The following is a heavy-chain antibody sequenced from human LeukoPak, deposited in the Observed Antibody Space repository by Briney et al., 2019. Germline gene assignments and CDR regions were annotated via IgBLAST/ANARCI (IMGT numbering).Heavy chain of an antibody. J-gene: IGHJ4*02. D-gene: IGHD2-15*01. CDR1: RYTFSRFS. V-gene: IGHV3-64D*09. CDR2: ISNSGGNT. Sequence: GGSLRLSCSASRYTFSRFSIRWGRQAPGKGLEYVSAISNSGGNTYYADSVKGRFIVSRDNSKNTVYLQMSSLRTEDSAVYHCVKHGVVAAIAENWGQGTLVTVSS. CDR3: VKHGVVAAIAEN.